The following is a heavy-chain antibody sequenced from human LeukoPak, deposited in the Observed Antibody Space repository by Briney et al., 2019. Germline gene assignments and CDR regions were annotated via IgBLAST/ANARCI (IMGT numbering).Heavy chain of an antibody. CDR2: IRYDGSNK. CDR1: GFTFSSLG. V-gene: IGHV3-30*02. Sequence: GGSLRLSCAASGFTFSSLGMHWVRQAPGKGLEWVAFIRYDGSNKYYADSVKGRFTISRDNSKNTLYLQMNSLRAEDTAVYYCARDSSGYPAAYYFDYWGQGTLVTVSS. D-gene: IGHD3-22*01. CDR3: ARDSSGYPAAYYFDY. J-gene: IGHJ4*02.